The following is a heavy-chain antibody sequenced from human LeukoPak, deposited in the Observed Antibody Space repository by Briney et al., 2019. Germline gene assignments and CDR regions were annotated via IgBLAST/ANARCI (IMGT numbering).Heavy chain of an antibody. CDR2: IKEDGSEK. CDR3: ARDWMGYCSSNSCYLYYMDV. Sequence: GGSLRLPCAASGFSFSSYWMSWVRQAPGKGLEWVANIKEDGSEKDYVDSVRGRFTISRDNARNSLNLQMNSLRAEDTAVYYCARDWMGYCSSNSCYLYYMDVWGKGTTVTVSS. D-gene: IGHD2-2*01. J-gene: IGHJ6*03. CDR1: GFSFSSYW. V-gene: IGHV3-7*01.